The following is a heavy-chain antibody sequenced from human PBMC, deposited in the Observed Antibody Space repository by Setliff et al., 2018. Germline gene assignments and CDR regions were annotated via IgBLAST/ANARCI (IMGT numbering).Heavy chain of an antibody. V-gene: IGHV1-8*02. Sequence: ASVKVSCKSSGYTFTSYDINWVRQATGQGLEWMGWMNPNSGNTGYAQKFQGRVTMTRNTSISTAYMELSSLRSEDTAVYYCARLYYDYVWGSYRLYYYYGMDVWGQGTTGTV. CDR1: GYTFTSYD. CDR3: ARLYYDYVWGSYRLYYYYGMDV. CDR2: MNPNSGNT. D-gene: IGHD3-16*02. J-gene: IGHJ6*02.